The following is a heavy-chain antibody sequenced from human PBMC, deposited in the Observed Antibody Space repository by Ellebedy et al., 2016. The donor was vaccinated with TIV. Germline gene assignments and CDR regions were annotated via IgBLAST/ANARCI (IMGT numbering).Heavy chain of an antibody. CDR1: GFTFSGSY. CDR3: ARGREGYGDYPY. J-gene: IGHJ4*02. Sequence: GESLKISCAASGFTFSGSYMSWVRQAPGKGLEWVSVVYMDDASYYADSVKGRFTISRDISRNTLYLQMNSLKAEDTAVYYCARGREGYGDYPYWGPGTLVTVSS. V-gene: IGHV3-53*01. D-gene: IGHD4-17*01. CDR2: VYMDDAS.